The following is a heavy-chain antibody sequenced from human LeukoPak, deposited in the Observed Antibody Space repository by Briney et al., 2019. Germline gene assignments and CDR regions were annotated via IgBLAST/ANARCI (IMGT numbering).Heavy chain of an antibody. CDR3: ARAMSTFGGVRNYFDS. J-gene: IGHJ4*02. CDR1: GFTFTGHN. V-gene: IGHV3-48*04. Sequence: PGGSLRLSCAASGFTFTGHNMNWVRQAPGKGLEWISFVSISSGTIYYADSVKGRSSISRDNAKSSVDLQMNSLRAEDTAVYYCARAMSTFGGVRNYFDSWGQGTLVTVSS. D-gene: IGHD3-16*01. CDR2: VSISSGTI.